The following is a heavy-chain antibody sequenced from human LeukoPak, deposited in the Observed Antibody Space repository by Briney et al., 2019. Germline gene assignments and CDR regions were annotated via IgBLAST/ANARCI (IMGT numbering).Heavy chain of an antibody. D-gene: IGHD6-13*01. Sequence: ASVKVSCKASGYTFTSYYMHWVRQAPGQGLEWMGIINPSGGSTSYAQKFQGRVTITADESTSTAYMELSSLRSEDTAVYYCARCSSPSSSWYDYFDYWGQGTLVTVSS. J-gene: IGHJ4*02. CDR3: ARCSSPSSSWYDYFDY. CDR2: INPSGGST. CDR1: GYTFTSYY. V-gene: IGHV1-46*01.